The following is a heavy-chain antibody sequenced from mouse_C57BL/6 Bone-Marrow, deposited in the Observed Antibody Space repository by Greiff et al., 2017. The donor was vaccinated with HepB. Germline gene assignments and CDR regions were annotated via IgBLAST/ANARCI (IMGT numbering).Heavy chain of an antibody. Sequence: QVQLQQSGAELARPGASVKLSCKASGYTFTSYGISWVKQRTGQGLEWIGEIYPRSGNTYYNEKFKGKATLTADKSSSTAYMELRSLTSEDSAVYFCARTYYDYVDYGGQGTTLTVSS. V-gene: IGHV1-81*01. CDR1: GYTFTSYG. J-gene: IGHJ2*01. CDR2: IYPRSGNT. D-gene: IGHD2-4*01. CDR3: ARTYYDYVDY.